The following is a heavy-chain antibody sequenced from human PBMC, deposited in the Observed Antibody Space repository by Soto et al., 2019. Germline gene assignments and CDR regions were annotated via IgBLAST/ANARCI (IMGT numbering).Heavy chain of an antibody. V-gene: IGHV4-34*01. CDR3: ARVNTVIGIPFYYYGMDV. J-gene: IGHJ6*02. D-gene: IGHD4-17*01. CDR2: INHSGST. Sequence: PSETLSLTCAVYGGSFSGYYWSWIRQPPGKGLEWIGEINHSGSTNYNPSLKSRVTISVDTSKNQFSLKLSSVTAADTAVYYCARVNTVIGIPFYYYGMDVWGQGTTVTVSS. CDR1: GGSFSGYY.